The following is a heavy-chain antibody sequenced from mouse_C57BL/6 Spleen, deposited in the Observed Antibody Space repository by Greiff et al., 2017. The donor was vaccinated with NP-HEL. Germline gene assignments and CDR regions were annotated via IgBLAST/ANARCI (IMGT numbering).Heavy chain of an antibody. CDR1: GFTFSDYG. CDR3: ARRTGTDWYFDV. Sequence: EVKLMESGGGLVKPGGSLKLSCAASGFTFSDYGMHWVRQAPEKGLEWVAYISSGSSTISYADTVKGRFTISRDNAKNTLFLQMTSLRSEDTAMYYCARRTGTDWYFDVWGTGTTVTVSS. J-gene: IGHJ1*03. V-gene: IGHV5-17*01. D-gene: IGHD4-1*01. CDR2: ISSGSSTI.